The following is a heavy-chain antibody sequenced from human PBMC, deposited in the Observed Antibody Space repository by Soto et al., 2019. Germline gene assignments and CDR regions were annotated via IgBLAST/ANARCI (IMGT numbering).Heavy chain of an antibody. CDR2: TYYSGST. CDR3: ARGGAYYYYYGMDV. CDR1: GYLISSGYY. Sequence: PSETLSLTCSVSGYLISSGYYWSWIRQPPVKGLEWIGYTYYSGSTNYNPSLKSRVTISVDTSKNQFSLRLSSVTAADTAVYYCARGGAYYYYYGMDVWGQGTTVTVSS. V-gene: IGHV4-61*08. J-gene: IGHJ6*02.